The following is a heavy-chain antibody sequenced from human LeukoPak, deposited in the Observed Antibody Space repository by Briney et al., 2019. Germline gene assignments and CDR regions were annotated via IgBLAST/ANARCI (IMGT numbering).Heavy chain of an antibody. CDR1: GFTVSSNY. Sequence: GGSLRLSCAASGFTVSSNYMSWVRQAPGKGLEWVSVIYSGGSTYYADSVKGRFTISRDNSKNTLYLQMNSLRAEDTAVYYRAKDERGYSYGLFDYWGQGTLVTVSS. V-gene: IGHV3-53*01. D-gene: IGHD5-18*01. CDR2: IYSGGST. CDR3: AKDERGYSYGLFDY. J-gene: IGHJ4*02.